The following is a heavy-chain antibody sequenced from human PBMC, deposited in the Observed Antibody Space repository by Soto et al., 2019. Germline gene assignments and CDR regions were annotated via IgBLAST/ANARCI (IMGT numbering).Heavy chain of an antibody. D-gene: IGHD6-19*01. CDR2: IRWNSGSI. CDR1: GFTFDDYA. J-gene: IGHJ4*02. CDR3: AKDMEVAVAGTLDY. Sequence: EVQLVESGGGLVQPGRSLRLSCAASGFTFDDYAMHWVRQSPGKGLEWVSGIRWNSGSIGYADSVKGRFTFSRDNAKNSLYLQMKSLRAEDTALYYCAKDMEVAVAGTLDYWGQGTLVTVSS. V-gene: IGHV3-9*01.